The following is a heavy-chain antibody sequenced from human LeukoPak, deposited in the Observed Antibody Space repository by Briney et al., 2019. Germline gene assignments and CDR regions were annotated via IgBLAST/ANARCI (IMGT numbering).Heavy chain of an antibody. Sequence: PGRSLRLSCAASGFTFSSYGMHWVRQAPGKGLEWVSVIAYDGGNTYYADSVKGRFTISRDDSKNTLYLQMNSLRAEDTAVYYCANVVSYGGNSPVGYDAFDIWGQGTMVTVSS. V-gene: IGHV3-30*18. CDR3: ANVVSYGGNSPVGYDAFDI. D-gene: IGHD4-23*01. CDR1: GFTFSSYG. J-gene: IGHJ3*02. CDR2: IAYDGGNT.